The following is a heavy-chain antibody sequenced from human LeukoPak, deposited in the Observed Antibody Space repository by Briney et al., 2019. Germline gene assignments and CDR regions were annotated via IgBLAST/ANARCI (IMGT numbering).Heavy chain of an antibody. CDR2: ISGSGGST. CDR1: GFTFSSYA. CDR3: AKGESIVVVTAVRY. Sequence: PGGSLRLSCAASGFTFSSYAMSWVRQAPGKGLERVSAISGSGGSTYYADSVKGRFTISGDNPKNTLYLQMNSLRAEDTAVYYCAKGESIVVVTAVRYWGQGTLVTVSS. D-gene: IGHD2-21*02. J-gene: IGHJ4*02. V-gene: IGHV3-23*01.